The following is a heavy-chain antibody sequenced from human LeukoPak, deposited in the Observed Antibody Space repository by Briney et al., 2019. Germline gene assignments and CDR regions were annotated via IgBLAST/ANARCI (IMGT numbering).Heavy chain of an antibody. J-gene: IGHJ6*04. CDR2: ISSRGTTI. D-gene: IGHD3-10*02. CDR3: AELGITMIGGV. Sequence: GGSLRLSCAASGFTFSGYSMNWVRQAPGKGLEWVSYISSRGTTIYYADSVRGRFTISRDNAKKSLHLQMNSLRAEDTAVYYCAELGITMIGGVWGKGTTVTISS. CDR1: GFTFSGYS. V-gene: IGHV3-48*01.